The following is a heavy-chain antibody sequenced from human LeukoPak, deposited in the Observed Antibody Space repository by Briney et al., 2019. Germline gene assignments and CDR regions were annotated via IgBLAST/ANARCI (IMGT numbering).Heavy chain of an antibody. V-gene: IGHV3-48*02. D-gene: IGHD6-19*01. CDR2: ISSSSSII. CDR3: ATNRAQWLVAY. J-gene: IGHJ4*02. CDR1: GFTFIDYS. Sequence: GGSLRLSCVASGFTFIDYSMTRVRQSPGKGLEWVSYISSSSSIIYYADSVKGRFTISRDNAKDSLYLRMNSLRDEDTAIYYCATNRAQWLVAYWGQGALVTVSS.